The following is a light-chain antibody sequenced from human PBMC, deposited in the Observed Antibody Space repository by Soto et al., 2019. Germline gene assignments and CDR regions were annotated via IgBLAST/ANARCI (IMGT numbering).Light chain of an antibody. V-gene: IGKV1-5*03. J-gene: IGKJ1*01. Sequence: DIQMTQSPSTLSASVGDRVTITCRASQSISSWLAWYQQKPGKAPKLLIYKASSLESGVPSRFSGSGSGTEFTLTISGLQPDDFATDYCQQYNSYPWTFGQGTKVEIK. CDR2: KAS. CDR1: QSISSW. CDR3: QQYNSYPWT.